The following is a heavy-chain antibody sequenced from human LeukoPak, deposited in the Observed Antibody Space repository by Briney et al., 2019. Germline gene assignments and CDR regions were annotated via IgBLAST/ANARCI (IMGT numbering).Heavy chain of an antibody. CDR3: ARAALYYYDSTLLDY. Sequence: GGSLRLSCAASGFTFSSYDMHWVRQATGKGLEWVSAIGTAGDTYYPGSVKGRFTISRKNAKNSLYLQMNSLRAGDTAVYYCARAALYYYDSTLLDYWGQGTLVTVSS. J-gene: IGHJ4*02. CDR2: IGTAGDT. D-gene: IGHD3-22*01. V-gene: IGHV3-13*01. CDR1: GFTFSSYD.